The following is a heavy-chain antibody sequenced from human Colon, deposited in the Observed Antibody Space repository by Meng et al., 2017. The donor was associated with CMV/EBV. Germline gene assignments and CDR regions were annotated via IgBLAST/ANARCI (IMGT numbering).Heavy chain of an antibody. Sequence: QMGESGGGLVKPGGSLRLSCAASGFTFSSAWMNWVRQAPGKGLEWVGRIKSKSDGETIDYAAPVKGRFTISRDDSTNTLYLQMYSLKTEDTALFYCTTGFSSAWHDHYWGQGTLVTVSS. CDR3: TTGFSSAWHDHY. CDR1: GFTFSSAW. V-gene: IGHV3-15*01. D-gene: IGHD3-3*01. CDR2: IKSKSDGETI. J-gene: IGHJ4*02.